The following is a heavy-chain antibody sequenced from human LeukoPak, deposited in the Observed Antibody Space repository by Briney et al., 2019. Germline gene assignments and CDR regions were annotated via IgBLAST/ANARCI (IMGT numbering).Heavy chain of an antibody. CDR1: GFTFSSYA. CDR3: AKDLERNYGSGINWFDP. J-gene: IGHJ5*02. D-gene: IGHD3-10*01. Sequence: PGRSLRLSCAASGFTFSSYAMSWVRQAPGKGLGLVSVISGSGGSTYYADSVKGRFTISRDNSKNTLYLQMNSLRAEDTAVYYCAKDLERNYGSGINWFDPWGQGTLVTVSS. V-gene: IGHV3-23*01. CDR2: ISGSGGST.